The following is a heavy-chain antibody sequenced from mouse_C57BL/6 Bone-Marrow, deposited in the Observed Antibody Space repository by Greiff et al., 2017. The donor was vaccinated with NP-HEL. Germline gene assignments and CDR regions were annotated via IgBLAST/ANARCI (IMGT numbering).Heavy chain of an antibody. J-gene: IGHJ4*01. CDR3: ARYGKKAMDY. D-gene: IGHD2-1*01. CDR2: IDPSDSET. Sequence: QVQLQQSGAELVRPGSSVKLSCKASGYTFTSYWMHWVKQRPIQGLEWIGNIDPSDSETHYNQKFKDKATLTVDKSSSTAYMQLSSLTSEDSAVYYCARYGKKAMDYWGQGTSVTVSS. CDR1: GYTFTSYW. V-gene: IGHV1-52*01.